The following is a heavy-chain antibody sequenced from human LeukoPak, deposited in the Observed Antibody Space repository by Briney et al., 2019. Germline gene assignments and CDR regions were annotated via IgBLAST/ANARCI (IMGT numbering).Heavy chain of an antibody. J-gene: IGHJ4*02. CDR3: ARHGSSWYEKDYFDY. D-gene: IGHD6-13*01. Sequence: SETLSVTCTVSGGSISSYYWSWIRQPPGKGLEWIGYIYYSGSTDYNPSLKSRVTISVDTSKNQFSLKLSSVTAADTAVYYCARHGSSWYEKDYFDYWGQGTLVTVSS. CDR2: IYYSGST. V-gene: IGHV4-59*08. CDR1: GGSISSYY.